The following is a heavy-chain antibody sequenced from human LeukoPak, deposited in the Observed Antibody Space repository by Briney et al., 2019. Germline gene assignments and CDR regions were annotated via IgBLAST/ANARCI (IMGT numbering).Heavy chain of an antibody. J-gene: IGHJ3*01. V-gene: IGHV3-43*01. CDR2: ISWDSSST. D-gene: IGHD2-21*01. Sequence: GGSLRLSCVASGFTFDDFTMHWVRQRPGKGLEWVSLISWDSSSTYFTDSVKGRFTISRDNTKNSLYLQMNSLTTEDTAFYYCAKDGRQGAYDVWGQGSLVTVS. CDR1: GFTFDDFT. CDR3: AKDGRQGAYDV.